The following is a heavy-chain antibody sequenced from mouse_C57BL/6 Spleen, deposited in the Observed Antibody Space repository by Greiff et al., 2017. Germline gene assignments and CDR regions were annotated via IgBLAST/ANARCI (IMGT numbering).Heavy chain of an antibody. V-gene: IGHV1-26*01. Sequence: EVQLQQSGPELVKPGASVKISCKASGYTFTDYYMNWVKQSHGKSLEWIGDINPNNGGTSYNQKFKGKATLTVDKSSSTAYMELRSLTSEDSAVYYCARQVYSKFAYWGQGTLVTVSA. D-gene: IGHD2-5*01. CDR1: GYTFTDYY. CDR2: INPNNGGT. CDR3: ARQVYSKFAY. J-gene: IGHJ3*01.